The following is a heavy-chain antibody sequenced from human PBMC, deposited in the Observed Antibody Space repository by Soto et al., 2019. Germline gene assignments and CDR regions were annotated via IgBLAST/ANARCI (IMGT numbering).Heavy chain of an antibody. J-gene: IGHJ6*02. D-gene: IGHD3-10*01. CDR3: ARLRRYYGSGSLGGMDV. Sequence: GESLKISCKGSGYSFTSYWISWVRQMPGKGLEWMGRIDPSDSYTNYSPSFQGHVTISADKSISTAYLQWSSLKASDTAMYYCARLRRYYGSGSLGGMDVWGQGTTVTVSS. V-gene: IGHV5-10-1*01. CDR2: IDPSDSYT. CDR1: GYSFTSYW.